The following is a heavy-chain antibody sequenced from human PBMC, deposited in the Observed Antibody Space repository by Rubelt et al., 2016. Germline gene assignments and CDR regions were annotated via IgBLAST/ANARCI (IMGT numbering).Heavy chain of an antibody. V-gene: IGHV4-59*01. J-gene: IGHJ4*02. CDR2: IYYSGST. CDR1: GGSISSYY. CDR3: AGGITIFGVASGYFDY. Sequence: QVQLQESGPGLVKPSETLSLTCTVSGGSISSYYWSWIRQPPGKGLEWIGYIYYSGSTNYNPSLKSRVTISVDTSKNQFSLKLSSVTAADTAVYHCAGGITIFGVASGYFDYWGQGTLVTVSS. D-gene: IGHD3-3*01.